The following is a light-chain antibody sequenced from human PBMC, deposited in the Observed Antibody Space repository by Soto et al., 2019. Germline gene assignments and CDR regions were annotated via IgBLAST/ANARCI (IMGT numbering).Light chain of an antibody. CDR2: TTN. V-gene: IGLV7-43*01. CDR3: LRYYGGAQLV. J-gene: IGLJ3*02. CDR1: TGAVTSGNY. Sequence: QAVVTQEPSLTVSPGGTVTLTCASSTGAVTSGNYPSWFKQRPGQAPRTLIYTTNSKHSWTPARFSGSLLGDTAALTLSGVQPEAEADYYCLRYYGGAQLVFGGGTKLTVL.